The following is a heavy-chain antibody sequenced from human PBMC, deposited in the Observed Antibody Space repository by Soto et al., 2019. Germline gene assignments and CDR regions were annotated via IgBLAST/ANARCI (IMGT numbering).Heavy chain of an antibody. D-gene: IGHD1-7*01. CDR1: GGSISSNY. CDR2: IYYSGST. Sequence: QVQLQESGPGLVKPSETLSLTCTVSGGSISSNYWSWIRQPPGKGLEWIGYIYYSGSTNYNPSLKSRVTISVATSKNQFSLKLCSVTAADTAVYYCARVWNWKYGEMDVWGKGTTVTVSS. V-gene: IGHV4-59*01. CDR3: ARVWNWKYGEMDV. J-gene: IGHJ6*04.